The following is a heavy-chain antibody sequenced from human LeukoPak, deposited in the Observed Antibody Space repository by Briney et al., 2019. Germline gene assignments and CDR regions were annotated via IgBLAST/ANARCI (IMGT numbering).Heavy chain of an antibody. V-gene: IGHV3-43*02. CDR1: GFSYDDSA. Sequence: GGSLRLSCAASGFSYDDSAMHWVRQAPGKGLEWVSLISGDGGSTYYADPVKGRFTISRENSKNSLYLQMNSLRIEDTALYYCAKSQGYCSSTSCRPYSTTWPFNYWGQGTLVTVAS. CDR3: AKSQGYCSSTSCRPYSTTWPFNY. D-gene: IGHD2-2*01. CDR2: ISGDGGST. J-gene: IGHJ4*02.